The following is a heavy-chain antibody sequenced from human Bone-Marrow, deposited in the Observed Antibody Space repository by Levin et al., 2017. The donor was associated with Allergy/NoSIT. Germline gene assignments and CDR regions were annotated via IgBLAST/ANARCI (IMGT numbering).Heavy chain of an antibody. J-gene: IGHJ6*02. Sequence: GESLKISCKASGYTFTSYDINWVRQATGQGLEWMGWMNPNSGNTGYAQKFQGRVTMTRNTSISTAYMELSSLRSEDTAVYYCARVLHDSSGYYYYYYYGMDGWGQGTTVTVSS. CDR1: GYTFTSYD. CDR2: MNPNSGNT. CDR3: ARVLHDSSGYYYYYYYGMDG. V-gene: IGHV1-8*01. D-gene: IGHD3-22*01.